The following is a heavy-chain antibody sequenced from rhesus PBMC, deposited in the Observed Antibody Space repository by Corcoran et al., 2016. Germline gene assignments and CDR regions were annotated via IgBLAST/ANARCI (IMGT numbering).Heavy chain of an antibody. J-gene: IGHJ4*01. CDR1: GSSISSGYG. V-gene: IGHV4-127*01. CDR2: IVGRSDST. CDR3: ARVIATPFFDF. Sequence: QVQLQESGPGLVKPSETLSLTCAVSGSSISSGYGWRWIRQPPGKGLEWIGYIVGRSDSTNYNPSLKSRVTISKDTSKNQFSLKLSSVTAADTAVYYCARVIATPFFDFWGQGVLVTVSS. D-gene: IGHD5-36*02.